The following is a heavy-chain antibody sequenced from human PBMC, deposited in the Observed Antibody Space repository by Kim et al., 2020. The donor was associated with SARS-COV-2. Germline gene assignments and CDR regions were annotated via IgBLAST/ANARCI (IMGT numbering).Heavy chain of an antibody. J-gene: IGHJ6*02. CDR3: ARGRLSTISAVRTHYYYYGMDV. CDR2: IIPIFGTA. D-gene: IGHD3-3*01. CDR1: GGTFSSYA. V-gene: IGHV1-69*13. Sequence: SVKVSCKASGGTFSSYAISWVRQAPGQGLEWMGGIIPIFGTANYAQKFQGRVTITADESTSTAYMELSSLRSEDTAVYYCARGRLSTISAVRTHYYYYGMDVWGQGTTVTVSS.